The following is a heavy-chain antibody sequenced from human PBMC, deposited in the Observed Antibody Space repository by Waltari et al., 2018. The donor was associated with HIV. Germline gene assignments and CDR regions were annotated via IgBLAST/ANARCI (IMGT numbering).Heavy chain of an antibody. V-gene: IGHV1-2*02. CDR2: MNPDSGGT. CDR3: ARVPQWELYYYGMDV. D-gene: IGHD1-26*01. Sequence: QVQLVQSGAEVKKRGASVKVSCKASGYTFTDYYTHWVSQAPGQGLEWMGWMNPDSGGTNYAQKFQGRVTMTRDTSIGTAYMELSRLRSDDTAVYYCARVPQWELYYYGMDVWGQGTTVTVSS. CDR1: GYTFTDYY. J-gene: IGHJ6*02.